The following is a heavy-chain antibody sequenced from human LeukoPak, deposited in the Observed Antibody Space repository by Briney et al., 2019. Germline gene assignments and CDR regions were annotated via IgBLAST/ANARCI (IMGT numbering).Heavy chain of an antibody. CDR1: GFTFSSYA. J-gene: IGHJ4*02. CDR2: ISGGGYNT. CDR3: AKHGSGRYFDY. D-gene: IGHD6-19*01. V-gene: IGHV3-23*01. Sequence: SGGSLRLSCAASGFTFSSYAFSWVLQAPRKGLEWVSAISGGGYNTYYADSVKGRFTISRDNSKRTLYLQVNILRAEDTAVYYCAKHGSGRYFDYWGQGTLVTVSS.